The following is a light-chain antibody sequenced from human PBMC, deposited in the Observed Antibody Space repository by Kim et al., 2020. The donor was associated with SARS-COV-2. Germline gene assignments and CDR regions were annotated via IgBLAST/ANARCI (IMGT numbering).Light chain of an antibody. CDR1: QSVSSN. CDR3: QQYNTWPRT. Sequence: VSPGERATLSCRASQSVSSNLAWYQQKLGQAPSLLIYAASTRATGVPARFSGSGSGTEFTLTISSLQSEDFAVYYCQQYNTWPRTFGQGTKVDIK. J-gene: IGKJ1*01. CDR2: AAS. V-gene: IGKV3-15*01.